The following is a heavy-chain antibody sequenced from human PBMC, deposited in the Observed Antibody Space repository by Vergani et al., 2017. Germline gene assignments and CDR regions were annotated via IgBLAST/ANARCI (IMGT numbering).Heavy chain of an antibody. D-gene: IGHD5-18*01. CDR1: GGSFSGYY. CDR2: INHSGST. CDR3: ARLPSAGAKRGYSYGYRGEDY. J-gene: IGHJ4*02. V-gene: IGHV4-34*01. Sequence: QVQLQQWGAGLLKPSETLSLTCAVYGGSFSGYYWRWIRQPPGKGLEWIGEINHSGSTNYNPSLKSRVTISVDTSKNQCSLKLSSVTAADTAVYYCARLPSAGAKRGYSYGYRGEDYWGQGTLVTVSS.